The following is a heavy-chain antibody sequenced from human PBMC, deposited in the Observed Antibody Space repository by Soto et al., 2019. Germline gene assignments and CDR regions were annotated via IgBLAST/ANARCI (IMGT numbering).Heavy chain of an antibody. CDR3: ATPSTLCGGDYGGCDFQP. J-gene: IGHJ1*01. V-gene: IGHV1-3*01. D-gene: IGHD2-21*02. CDR1: GYTFTSYA. CDR2: INAGNGYT. Sequence: QVQLVQSGAEVKQPGASLKVSCKASGYTFTSYAMHWVRQAPGQRLEWMGWINAGNGYTKYSQKFQGRVTTTRDTSASKAYMEVSSLRSEDTAVYYCATPSTLCGGDYGGCDFQPWGQGNQVIVSS.